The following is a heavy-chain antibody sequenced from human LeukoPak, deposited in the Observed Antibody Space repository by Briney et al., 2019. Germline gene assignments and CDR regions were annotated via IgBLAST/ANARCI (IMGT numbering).Heavy chain of an antibody. Sequence: ASVKVSCKASGYTFTGYYMHWVRQAPGQGLEWMGWINPNSGGTNYAQKFQGRVTMTRDTSISTAYMELSRLRSDDTAVYYCARGITYCSSTSCYPQYYYYGMDVWGQGTTVTVSS. CDR1: GYTFTGYY. J-gene: IGHJ6*02. CDR2: INPNSGGT. D-gene: IGHD2-2*01. V-gene: IGHV1-2*02. CDR3: ARGITYCSSTSCYPQYYYYGMDV.